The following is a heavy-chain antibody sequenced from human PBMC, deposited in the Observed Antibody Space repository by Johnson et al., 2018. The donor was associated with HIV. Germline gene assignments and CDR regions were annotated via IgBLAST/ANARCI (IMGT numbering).Heavy chain of an antibody. CDR1: GFTFSSYA. J-gene: IGHJ3*01. CDR3: ATNWGSDAFDF. Sequence: QVQLVESGGGVVQPGRSLRLSCAASGFTFSSYAMHWVRQAPGKGLEWVAVIYSGGSTYYADSVKGRFTISRDNSKTTLYLQMSSLRVEDTAVYYCATNWGSDAFDFWGQGTMVIVSS. V-gene: IGHV3-NL1*01. D-gene: IGHD7-27*01. CDR2: IYSGGST.